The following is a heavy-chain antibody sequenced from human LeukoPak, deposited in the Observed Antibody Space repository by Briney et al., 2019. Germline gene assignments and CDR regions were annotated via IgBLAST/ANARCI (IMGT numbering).Heavy chain of an antibody. CDR3: ARSSAAEGPTHNWFDP. CDR1: GGSIISTYNY. V-gene: IGHV4-39*01. J-gene: IGHJ5*02. CDR2: VYYSGTT. D-gene: IGHD6-13*01. Sequence: MPSETLSLTCIVSGGSIISTYNYWGWIRQPPGQGLEWIGSVYYSGTTYYNPSLKSRVTVSVDTSKNQFSLRLTSVTAADTAVYHCARSSAAEGPTHNWFDPWGQGTLVTVSS.